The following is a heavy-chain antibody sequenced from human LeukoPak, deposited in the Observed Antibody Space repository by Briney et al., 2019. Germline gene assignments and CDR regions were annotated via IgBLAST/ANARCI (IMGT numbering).Heavy chain of an antibody. CDR1: GGSISNYY. D-gene: IGHD3-3*01. CDR3: ASSHPLGSNNDYYTPFDY. CDR2: LYYSGDT. V-gene: IGHV4-59*01. J-gene: IGHJ4*02. Sequence: PSETLSLTCTVSGGSISNYYWSWIRQPPGKGLEWIGYLYYSGDTNYNPSLKSRVTISVDTSKNQFSLSLSSVTAADTAVYYCASSHPLGSNNDYYTPFDYWGREPGSPSPQ.